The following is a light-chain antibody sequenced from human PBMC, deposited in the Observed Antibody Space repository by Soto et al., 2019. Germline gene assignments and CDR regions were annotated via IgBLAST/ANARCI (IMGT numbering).Light chain of an antibody. CDR3: QQYASSPYT. J-gene: IGKJ2*01. V-gene: IGKV3-20*01. CDR1: QSVSSDF. Sequence: VLTQSPGTLSLSPGETATLSCGARQSVSSDFLAWYQQKPGQAPRLLIYGASNRVTGIPDRFSGSGSGTDFTLTISRLEPEDFAVYYCQQYASSPYTFGQGTNLEIK. CDR2: GAS.